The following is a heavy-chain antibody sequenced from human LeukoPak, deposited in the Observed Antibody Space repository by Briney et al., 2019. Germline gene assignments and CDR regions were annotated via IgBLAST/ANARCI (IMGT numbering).Heavy chain of an antibody. Sequence: ASVKVSCKASGYTFTSYDINWVRQATGQGLEWMGWMNPNSGNTGYAQKLQGRVTMTRNTSISTAYMELSSLRSEDTAVYYCARAKPPYYDFWSGYYIGDYWGQGTLVTVSS. CDR1: GYTFTSYD. CDR2: MNPNSGNT. V-gene: IGHV1-8*01. CDR3: ARAKPPYYDFWSGYYIGDY. D-gene: IGHD3-3*01. J-gene: IGHJ4*02.